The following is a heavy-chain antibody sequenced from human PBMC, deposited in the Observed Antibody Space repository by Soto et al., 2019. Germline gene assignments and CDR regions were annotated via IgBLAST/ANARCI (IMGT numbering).Heavy chain of an antibody. CDR1: GFTFSSYS. CDR3: AKDISSTIYYGMDV. D-gene: IGHD2-2*01. CDR2: ISWNSGSI. V-gene: IGHV3-9*01. J-gene: IGHJ6*02. Sequence: PGGSLRLSCAASGFTFSSYSMHWVRQAPGKGLEWVSGISWNSGSIGYADSVKGRFTISRDNAKNSLYLQMNSLRAEDTALYYCAKDISSTIYYGMDVWGQGTTVTVSS.